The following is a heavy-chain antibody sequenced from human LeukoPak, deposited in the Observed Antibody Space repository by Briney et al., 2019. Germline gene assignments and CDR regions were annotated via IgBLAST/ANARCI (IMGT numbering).Heavy chain of an antibody. J-gene: IGHJ1*01. CDR2: VSSSSYI. V-gene: IGHV3-21*01. CDR3: ARGSAYCSSTSCYPEYFQH. CDR1: GFTFSSYS. D-gene: IGHD2-2*01. Sequence: GESLRLSCAASGFTFSSYSMNRVRQAPGKGLEWVSSVSSSSYIYYADSVKGRFTISRDNAKNSLYLQMNSLRAEDTAVYYCARGSAYCSSTSCYPEYFQHWGQGTLVTVSS.